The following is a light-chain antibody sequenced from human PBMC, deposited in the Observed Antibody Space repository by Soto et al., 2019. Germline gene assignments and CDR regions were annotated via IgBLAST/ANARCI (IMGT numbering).Light chain of an antibody. CDR3: QQYHSDPIT. V-gene: IGKV4-1*01. Sequence: DFVMTQSPDSLAVSLGESSTINSQSSQRVLSNYNNYLAWFQQKPGQQPKLLISWASTRESGVPDRFSGSGSATDFTLTISSLQAEDVAVYYCQQYHSDPITFGQGTRLEIK. CDR2: WAS. J-gene: IGKJ5*01. CDR1: QRVLSNYNNY.